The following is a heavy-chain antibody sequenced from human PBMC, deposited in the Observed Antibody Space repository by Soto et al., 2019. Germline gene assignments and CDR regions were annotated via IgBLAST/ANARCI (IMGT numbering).Heavy chain of an antibody. CDR3: ASPKIAFYNWFDP. CDR2: FHYSEST. D-gene: IGHD3-3*02. Sequence: SETLSLTCTVSGGSISSGPYSWGWIRQPPGEGLEWIGTFHYSESTYYNPSLESRITISVDTSKNQFSLKVNSVTVADTAVYYCASPKIAFYNWFDPWGQGTLVTVSS. V-gene: IGHV4-39*01. J-gene: IGHJ5*02. CDR1: GGSISSGPYS.